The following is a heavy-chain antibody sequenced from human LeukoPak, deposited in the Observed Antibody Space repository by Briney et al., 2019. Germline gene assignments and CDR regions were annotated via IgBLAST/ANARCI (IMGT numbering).Heavy chain of an antibody. CDR3: ARDQDYDFWSGYSQAAYNWFDP. Sequence: EASVKVSCKASGYTFTSYGISWVRQAPGQGLEWMGWISAYNGNTNYAQKLQGRVTMTTDTSTSTAYMELRSLRSDDTAVYYCARDQDYDFWSGYSQAAYNWFDPWGQGTLVTVSS. CDR1: GYTFTSYG. D-gene: IGHD3-3*01. CDR2: ISAYNGNT. J-gene: IGHJ5*02. V-gene: IGHV1-18*01.